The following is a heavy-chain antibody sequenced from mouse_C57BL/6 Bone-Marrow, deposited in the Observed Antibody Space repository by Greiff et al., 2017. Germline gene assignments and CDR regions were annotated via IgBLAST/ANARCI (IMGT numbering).Heavy chain of an antibody. CDR1: GFNIKDDY. V-gene: IGHV14-4*01. Sequence: EVQVVESGAELVRPGASVKLSCTASGFNIKDDYMHWVKQRPEQGLEWIGWIDPENGDTEYASKFKGKATITADTSSNTAYLQLSSLTSEDTAVYYCTIFYGSSFYYFDYWGQGTTLTVSS. CDR2: IDPENGDT. J-gene: IGHJ2*01. D-gene: IGHD1-1*01. CDR3: TIFYGSSFYYFDY.